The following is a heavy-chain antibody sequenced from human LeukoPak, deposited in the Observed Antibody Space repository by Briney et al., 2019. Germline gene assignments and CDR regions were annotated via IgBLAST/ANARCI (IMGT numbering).Heavy chain of an antibody. Sequence: PGGSLRLSCAASGFTFSSYGMHWVRQAPGKGLEWVAVIWYDGSNKDYGDSVKGRFTISRDNSKNTVYLQMNSLRAEDTAVYYCARDPGYSNYIADYWGQGTLVTVSS. D-gene: IGHD4-11*01. J-gene: IGHJ4*02. CDR3: ARDPGYSNYIADY. CDR2: IWYDGSNK. CDR1: GFTFSSYG. V-gene: IGHV3-33*01.